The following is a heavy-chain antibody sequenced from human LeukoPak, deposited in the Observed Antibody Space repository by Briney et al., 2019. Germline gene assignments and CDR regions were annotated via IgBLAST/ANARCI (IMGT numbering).Heavy chain of an antibody. CDR1: GFTFSSYA. Sequence: GGSLRLPCAASGFTFSSYAMSWVRQAPGKGLEWVSAISGSGGSTYYADSVKGRFTISRDNSKNTLYLQMNSLRAEDTAVYYCAKDSEFGELPFDYWGQGTLVTVSS. CDR2: ISGSGGST. CDR3: AKDSEFGELPFDY. V-gene: IGHV3-23*01. D-gene: IGHD3-10*01. J-gene: IGHJ4*02.